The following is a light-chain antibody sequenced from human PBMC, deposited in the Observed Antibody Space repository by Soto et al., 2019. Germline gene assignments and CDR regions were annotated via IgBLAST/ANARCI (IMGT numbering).Light chain of an antibody. Sequence: EIVLTQSPGTLSLSPGERATLSCRASQSVSSSYLAWYQQKPGQAPRLLIYGASSRATGIPDRFSGSGSGTDFTLTISRLEPEDFAVYYCQQYGSSPSTFGPGTKVDN. V-gene: IGKV3-20*01. J-gene: IGKJ3*01. CDR3: QQYGSSPST. CDR2: GAS. CDR1: QSVSSSY.